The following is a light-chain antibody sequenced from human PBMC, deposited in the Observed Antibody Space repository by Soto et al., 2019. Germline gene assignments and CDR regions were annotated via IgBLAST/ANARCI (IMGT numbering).Light chain of an antibody. V-gene: IGKV3D-15*01. CDR3: QQYNNWPPWT. CDR2: GAS. CDR1: HSVSSN. Sequence: ELALTPSSGTLSLSPGERAFLSCGASHSVSSNRAWDQHKPGHAPRLLIYGASTRATGIPARFSVSGSGTEFTLTISILQSEDLAFYVCQQYNNWPPWTFGQGTKVDIK. J-gene: IGKJ1*01.